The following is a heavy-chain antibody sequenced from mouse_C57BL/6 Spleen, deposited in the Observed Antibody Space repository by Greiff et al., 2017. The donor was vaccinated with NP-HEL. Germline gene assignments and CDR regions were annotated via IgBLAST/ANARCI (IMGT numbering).Heavy chain of an antibody. CDR1: GYTFTSYW. D-gene: IGHD2-1*01. J-gene: IGHJ3*01. CDR2: IDPNSGGT. V-gene: IGHV1-72*01. CDR3: ARSPIYYGNFFAY. Sequence: QVQLKQPGAELVKPGASVKLSCKASGYTFTSYWMHWVKQRPGRGLEWIGRIDPNSGGTKYNEKFKSKATLTVDKPSSTAYMQLSSLTSEDSAVYYCARSPIYYGNFFAYWGQGTLVTVSA.